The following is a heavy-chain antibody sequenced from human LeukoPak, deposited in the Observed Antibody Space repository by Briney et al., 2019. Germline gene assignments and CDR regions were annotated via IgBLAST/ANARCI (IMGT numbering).Heavy chain of an antibody. J-gene: IGHJ3*01. CDR1: GFTVSSNY. CDR2: VYYSGSP. CDR3: ARGPRK. Sequence: GSLRLSCAASGFTVSSNYMSWVRQAPGKGLEWIWEVYYSGSPNYNSSLKSRVTISLDKTKNQFLLNLTSVTAADTAVYYCARGPRKWGQGTMVTVSS. V-gene: IGHV4-4*02.